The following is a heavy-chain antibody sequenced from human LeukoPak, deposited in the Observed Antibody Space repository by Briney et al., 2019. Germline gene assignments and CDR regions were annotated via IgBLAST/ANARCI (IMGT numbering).Heavy chain of an antibody. V-gene: IGHV1-69*04. J-gene: IGHJ6*02. CDR3: AGDSIVVVVAATGSYYGMDV. CDR1: GGTFSSYT. D-gene: IGHD2-15*01. Sequence: AASVKVSCKASGGTFSSYTISWVRQAPGQGLEWMGRTIPILGIANYAQKFQGRVTITADKSTSTAYMELSSLRSEDTAVYYCAGDSIVVVVAATGSYYGMDVWGQGTTVTVSS. CDR2: TIPILGIA.